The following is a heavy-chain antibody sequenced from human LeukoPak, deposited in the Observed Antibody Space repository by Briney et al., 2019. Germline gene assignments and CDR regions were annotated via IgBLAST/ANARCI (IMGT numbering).Heavy chain of an antibody. D-gene: IGHD3-22*01. CDR2: INHSGST. V-gene: IGHV4-34*01. CDR3: ARHGAYYDSSGYYYVGPRIFDY. Sequence: SETLSLTCDAYGGSFSGYYWSWIRQPPGKGLEWIGEINHSGSTNYNPSLKSRVTISVDTSKNQFSLKLSSVTAADTAVYYCARHGAYYDSSGYYYVGPRIFDYWGQGTLVTVSS. J-gene: IGHJ4*02. CDR1: GGSFSGYY.